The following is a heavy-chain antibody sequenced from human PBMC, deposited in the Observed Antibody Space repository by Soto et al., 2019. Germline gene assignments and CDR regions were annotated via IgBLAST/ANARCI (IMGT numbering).Heavy chain of an antibody. J-gene: IGHJ4*02. Sequence: DVQLVDSGGALVQPGGPLRLSFAAPGSTFTNYPLTWAPQAPGKGLEWVSLVSATAGTTYYTDSVKGRFTISRDNSRNTVYLQMNSLRADDTAVYYCAKDRLAGGFDYWGQGTLVTVSS. CDR1: GSTFTNYP. CDR3: AKDRLAGGFDY. CDR2: VSATAGTT. V-gene: IGHV3-23*04. D-gene: IGHD3-16*01.